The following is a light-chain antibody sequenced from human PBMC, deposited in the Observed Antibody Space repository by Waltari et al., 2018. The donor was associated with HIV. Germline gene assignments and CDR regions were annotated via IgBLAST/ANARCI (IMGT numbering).Light chain of an antibody. J-gene: IGKJ1*01. CDR1: PGRRND. Sequence: DIQMTQSPSSLSASVGDEVPIPCRASPGRRNDLAWVQQKPGKAPKRLIYTASSWQSGVPARFSGSGSVTEFTLTISRLQPEDFATYYCLQHNTYPWTFGQGTKVEMK. CDR2: TAS. V-gene: IGKV1-17*01. CDR3: LQHNTYPWT.